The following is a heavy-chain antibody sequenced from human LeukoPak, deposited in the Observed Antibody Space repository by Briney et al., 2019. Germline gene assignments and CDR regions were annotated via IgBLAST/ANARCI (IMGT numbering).Heavy chain of an antibody. CDR3: ARYASGSAFDY. Sequence: GGSLRLSCAASGFTFDDYAMHWVRQAPGKGLEWVSLISGDGGSTYYADSVKGRFTISRDNSKNTLYLQMNSLRAEDTAVYYCARYASGSAFDYWGQGTLVTVSS. CDR1: GFTFDDYA. D-gene: IGHD5-18*01. CDR2: ISGDGGST. J-gene: IGHJ4*02. V-gene: IGHV3-43*02.